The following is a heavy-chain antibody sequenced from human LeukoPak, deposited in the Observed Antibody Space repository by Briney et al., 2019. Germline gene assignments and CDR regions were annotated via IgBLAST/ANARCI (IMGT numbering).Heavy chain of an antibody. Sequence: GESLKISCKASGYRFPSYWITWVRQMPGRGLEWMGIIYPGDSDTRYSPSFQGQVTISADKSISTAYLQWSSLKASDTAMYYCARRPEYSSGWYRAPFDYWGQGTLVTVSS. CDR1: GYRFPSYW. CDR3: ARRPEYSSGWYRAPFDY. V-gene: IGHV5-51*01. CDR2: IYPGDSDT. D-gene: IGHD6-19*01. J-gene: IGHJ4*02.